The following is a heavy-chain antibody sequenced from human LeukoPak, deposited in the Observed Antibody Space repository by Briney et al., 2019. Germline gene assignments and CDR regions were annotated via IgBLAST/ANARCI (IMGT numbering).Heavy chain of an antibody. V-gene: IGHV3-7*01. CDR2: IKQGGSEK. CDR1: GFTFSSYW. D-gene: IGHD3-22*01. CDR3: ARDYYDSSGSSWFDP. J-gene: IGHJ5*02. Sequence: GGSLRLSCAASGFTFSSYWMSWVRQAPGKGLEWVANIKQGGSEKYYVDSVKGRFTISRDNAKNSLYLQMNSLRAEDTAVYYCARDYYDSSGSSWFDPWGQGTLVTVSS.